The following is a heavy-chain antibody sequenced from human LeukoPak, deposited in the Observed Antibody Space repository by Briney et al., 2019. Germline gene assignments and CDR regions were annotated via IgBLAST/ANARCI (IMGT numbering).Heavy chain of an antibody. Sequence: ASVKVSCKASGYTFTSYGFNWVRLAPGQGLEWMGWISAYNGNTIYAQKLQGRVTMTTDTSTSTAYMELRSLRSDDTAVYYCARATQGYGDYFDYWGQGTLVTVSS. J-gene: IGHJ4*02. CDR2: ISAYNGNT. V-gene: IGHV1-18*01. CDR3: ARATQGYGDYFDY. D-gene: IGHD4-17*01. CDR1: GYTFTSYG.